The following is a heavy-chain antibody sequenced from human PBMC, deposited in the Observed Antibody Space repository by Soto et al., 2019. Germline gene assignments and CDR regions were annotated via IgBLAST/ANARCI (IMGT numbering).Heavy chain of an antibody. CDR2: ISYDGSNK. J-gene: IGHJ4*02. V-gene: IGHV3-30*03. Sequence: QVQLVESGGGVVQPGRSLRLSCAASGFTFSSYGMHWVRQAPGKGLEWVAVISYDGSNKYYADSVKGRFTISRDNSKNTLYLQINSLRAEDTAVYYCSSGSYYFAYWGQGTLVTVSS. D-gene: IGHD1-26*01. CDR3: SSGSYYFAY. CDR1: GFTFSSYG.